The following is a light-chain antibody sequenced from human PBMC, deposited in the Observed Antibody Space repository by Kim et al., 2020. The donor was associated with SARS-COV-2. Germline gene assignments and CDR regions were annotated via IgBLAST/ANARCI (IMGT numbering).Light chain of an antibody. Sequence: GQSVTISCAGISSDFGGYNFVSWYQQSPGAAPNLIMFDINQRPAGVPDRFSGSKSGTTSSLTISGLQAEDAAEYFCSSYAGKSTCVFGTGTKVTVL. CDR2: DIN. J-gene: IGLJ1*01. CDR1: SSDFGGYNF. V-gene: IGLV2-8*01. CDR3: SSYAGKSTCV.